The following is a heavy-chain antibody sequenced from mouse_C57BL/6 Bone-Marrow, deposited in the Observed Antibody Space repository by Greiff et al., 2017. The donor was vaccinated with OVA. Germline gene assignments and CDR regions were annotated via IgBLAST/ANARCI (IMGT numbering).Heavy chain of an antibody. V-gene: IGHV5-16*01. Sequence: EVMLVESEGGLVQPGSSMKLSCTASGFTFSDYYMAWVRQVPEKGLEWVANINYDGSSTYYLDSLKSRFIISRDNAKNILYLQMSSLKSEDTATYYCARERDYGSSYSFDYWGQGTNLTVSS. D-gene: IGHD1-1*01. CDR3: ARERDYGSSYSFDY. CDR2: INYDGSST. J-gene: IGHJ2*01. CDR1: GFTFSDYY.